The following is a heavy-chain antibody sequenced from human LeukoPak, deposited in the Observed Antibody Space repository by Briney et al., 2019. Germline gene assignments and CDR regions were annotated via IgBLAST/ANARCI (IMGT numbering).Heavy chain of an antibody. V-gene: IGHV3-21*01. D-gene: IGHD3-10*01. J-gene: IGHJ1*01. CDR3: VRDGAVVTSGSYPWRYFQY. Sequence: KAGRSLRLSCAASGFTFSSYGMHWVRQAPGKGLEWVSYIGHTGSVTDYADSVKGRFTVSRDNAKNSLYLQMNTLRAEDTAVYYCVRDGAVVTSGSYPWRYFQYWGLGTLVTVSS. CDR1: GFTFSSYG. CDR2: IGHTGSVT.